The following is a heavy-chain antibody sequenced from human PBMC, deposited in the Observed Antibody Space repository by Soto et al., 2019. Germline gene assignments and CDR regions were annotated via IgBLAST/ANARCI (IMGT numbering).Heavy chain of an antibody. Sequence: QAHLQQSGAEVKKPGASVKVSCEASGYNFATTSIAWVRQAPGQGLEWMGWITPYNGDTNYEHKLQGRVTMTTDTSTNTAHMEVRSLRSDDTAVYYCATLGPCSGGTCYSRPLDNWGQGTRVTVSS. V-gene: IGHV1-18*01. D-gene: IGHD2-15*01. J-gene: IGHJ4*02. CDR1: GYNFATTS. CDR2: ITPYNGDT. CDR3: ATLGPCSGGTCYSRPLDN.